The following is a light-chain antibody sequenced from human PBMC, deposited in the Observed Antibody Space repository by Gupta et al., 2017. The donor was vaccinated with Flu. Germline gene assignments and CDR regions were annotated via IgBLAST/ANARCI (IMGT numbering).Light chain of an antibody. CDR3: QQSDNTPRFT. J-gene: IGKJ3*01. Sequence: SSLSASVGDRVTITCRASQSISTYLNWYQQKPGKVPKLLIYAASSLQSGVPSRFSGSGSGTDFTLTISSLQPEDFATYYCQQSDNTPRFTFGHGTKVEI. CDR1: QSISTY. CDR2: AAS. V-gene: IGKV1-39*01.